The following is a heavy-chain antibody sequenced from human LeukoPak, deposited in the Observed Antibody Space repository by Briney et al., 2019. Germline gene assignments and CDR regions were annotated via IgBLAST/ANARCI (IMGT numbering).Heavy chain of an antibody. J-gene: IGHJ5*02. Sequence: GGSLRLSCAASGFTFSSYSMNWVRQAPGKGLEWVSSISSSSSYIYYADSVKGRFTISRDNAKNSLYLQMNSLRAEDTAVYYCARDRGTGELNWFDPWGQGTLVTVSS. D-gene: IGHD7-27*01. CDR3: ARDRGTGELNWFDP. V-gene: IGHV3-21*01. CDR2: ISSSSSYI. CDR1: GFTFSSYS.